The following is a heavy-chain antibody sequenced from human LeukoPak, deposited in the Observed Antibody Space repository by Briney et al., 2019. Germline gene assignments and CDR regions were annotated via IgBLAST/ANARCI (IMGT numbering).Heavy chain of an antibody. J-gene: IGHJ4*02. V-gene: IGHV3-21*04. CDR3: AKGDSSSFWPDY. Sequence: GGSLRLSCAASGFTFSSYWMNWVRQAPGKGLEWVSSISSTSSYIYYADSVKGRFTISRDNAKNSLYLQMNSLRAEDTALYYCAKGDSSSFWPDYWGQGTLVTVSS. CDR1: GFTFSSYW. D-gene: IGHD6-13*01. CDR2: ISSTSSYI.